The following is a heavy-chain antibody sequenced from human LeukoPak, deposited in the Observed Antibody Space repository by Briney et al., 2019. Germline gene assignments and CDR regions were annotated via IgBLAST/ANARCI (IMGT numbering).Heavy chain of an antibody. CDR3: ARAPVVVTAAPDY. V-gene: IGHV3-30*04. CDR2: ISYDGSNK. Sequence: SGGSLRLSCAASGFTFSSYAVHWVRQAPGKGLEWVAVISYDGSNKYYADSVKGRFTISRDNSKNTLYLQMNSLRAEDTAVYYCARAPVVVTAAPDYWGQGTLVTVSS. J-gene: IGHJ4*02. D-gene: IGHD2-21*02. CDR1: GFTFSSYA.